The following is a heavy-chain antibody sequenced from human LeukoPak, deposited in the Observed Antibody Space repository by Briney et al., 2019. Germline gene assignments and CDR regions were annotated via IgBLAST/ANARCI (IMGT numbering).Heavy chain of an antibody. CDR2: VNGNGGST. Sequence: GGSLRLSCAASGFSFSTYAMSWVRQAPGKGLEWVSGVNGNGGSTSYADSVKGRFTTFRDNSKNTVYLQVNRLRVEDTAVYYCAKSLYGGCDYWGQATVVTVSS. J-gene: IGHJ4*02. D-gene: IGHD3-16*02. CDR1: GFSFSTYA. V-gene: IGHV3-23*01. CDR3: AKSLYGGCDY.